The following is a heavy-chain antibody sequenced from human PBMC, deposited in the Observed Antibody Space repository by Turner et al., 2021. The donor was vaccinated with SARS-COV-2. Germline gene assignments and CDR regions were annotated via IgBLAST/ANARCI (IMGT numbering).Heavy chain of an antibody. V-gene: IGHV3-33*01. CDR1: GFTFSSYG. CDR3: ARDPNAGYYYMDV. D-gene: IGHD2-8*01. Sequence: QVQLVESGGGVVQPGASLRLSWAASGFTFSSYGMHWVRQAPGKGLEWVAVIWYDGSNKYYADSVKGRFTISRDNSKNTLYLQMNSLRAEDTVVYYCARDPNAGYYYMDVWGKGTTVTVSS. J-gene: IGHJ6*03. CDR2: IWYDGSNK.